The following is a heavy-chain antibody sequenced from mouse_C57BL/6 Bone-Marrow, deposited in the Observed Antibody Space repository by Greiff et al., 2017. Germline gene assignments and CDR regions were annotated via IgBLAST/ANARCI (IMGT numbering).Heavy chain of an antibody. CDR2: SRNKANDYTT. CDR3: AREGIYYDYDWYCDV. V-gene: IGHV7-1*01. D-gene: IGHD2-4*01. Sequence: EVHLVESGGGLVQSGRSLRLSCATSGFTFSDFYMEWVRQAPGKGLEWIAASRNKANDYTTEYSASVKGRFIVSRDTSQSILYLQMNALRAEETAIYYCAREGIYYDYDWYCDVWGTGTTVTVSS. CDR1: GFTFSDFY. J-gene: IGHJ1*03.